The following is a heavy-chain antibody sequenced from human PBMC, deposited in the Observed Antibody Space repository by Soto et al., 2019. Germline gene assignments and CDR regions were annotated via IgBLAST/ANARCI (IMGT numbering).Heavy chain of an antibody. CDR2: INSGGSST. V-gene: IGHV3-74*01. J-gene: IGHJ6*02. CDR3: ARTTPYYYYGMDV. CDR1: GFTISNYW. Sequence: PGGSLRLSWAASGFTISNYWMHWVRRVPGKGLVWVSPINSGGSSTYYADSVKGRFTISRDNAKNTLYLQMNSLRAEDTAVYYCARTTPYYYYGMDVWGQGTTVTVSS. D-gene: IGHD4-4*01.